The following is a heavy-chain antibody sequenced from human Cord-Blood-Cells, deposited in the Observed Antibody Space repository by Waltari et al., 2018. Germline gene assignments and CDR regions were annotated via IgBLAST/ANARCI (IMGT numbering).Heavy chain of an antibody. CDR2: IESKTDGGTT. Sequence: EVQLVEPGGGLVKPGGSLRLSCAASGFTFSNAWMSWVRQAPGKGLEWVGRIESKTDGGTTDYAAPVKGRFTISRDDSKNTLYLQMNSLKTEDTAVYYCTTDRNYWGQGTLVTVSS. V-gene: IGHV3-15*04. CDR3: TTDRNY. J-gene: IGHJ4*02. CDR1: GFTFSNAW.